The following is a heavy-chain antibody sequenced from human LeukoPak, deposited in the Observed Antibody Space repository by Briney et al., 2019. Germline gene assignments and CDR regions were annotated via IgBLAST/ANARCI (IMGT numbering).Heavy chain of an antibody. CDR1: GFIFSSYA. J-gene: IGHJ4*02. CDR2: IGTSGGGI. V-gene: IGHV3-23*01. D-gene: IGHD7-27*01. Sequence: PGGSLRLSCAASGFIFSSYAMIWVRQAPGKGLGWVSIIGTSGGGIHYADSVKGRFSISRDNSKNTLSLQMNSLRVDDTAVYYCARDPNWGSGYWGQGTLVTVSS. CDR3: ARDPNWGSGY.